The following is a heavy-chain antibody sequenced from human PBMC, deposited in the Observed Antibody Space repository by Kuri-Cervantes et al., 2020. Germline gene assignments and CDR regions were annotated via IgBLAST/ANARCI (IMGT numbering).Heavy chain of an antibody. V-gene: IGHV4-38-2*01. CDR1: GYSISSGYY. Sequence: SETLSLTCAVSGYSISSGYYWDWIRQPPGKGLEWIGSIYHSGSTYYNPSLKSRVTISVDTSKNQFSLKLSSVTAADTAVYYCARVPILTGYYIGYYYMDVWGKGTTVTVSS. J-gene: IGHJ6*03. CDR3: ARVPILTGYYIGYYYMDV. D-gene: IGHD3-9*01. CDR2: IYHSGST.